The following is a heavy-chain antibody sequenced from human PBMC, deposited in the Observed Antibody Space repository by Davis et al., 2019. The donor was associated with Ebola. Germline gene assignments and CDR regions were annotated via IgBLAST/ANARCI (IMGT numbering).Heavy chain of an antibody. V-gene: IGHV1-69*13. D-gene: IGHD4-17*01. CDR2: IIPIFSTA. J-gene: IGHJ4*02. CDR3: ARDRYGDYSNFDY. Sequence: SVKVSCKASGYTFTSYAMNWVRQAPGQGLEWMGRIIPIFSTANYAQKFQGRVTITADDSTNTAYMELSSLTSEDTAVYYCARDRYGDYSNFDYWGQGTLVTVSS. CDR1: GYTFTSYA.